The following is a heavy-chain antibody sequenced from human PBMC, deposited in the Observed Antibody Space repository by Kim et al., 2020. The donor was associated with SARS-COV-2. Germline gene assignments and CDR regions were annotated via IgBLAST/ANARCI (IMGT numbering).Heavy chain of an antibody. D-gene: IGHD1-20*01. J-gene: IGHJ6*02. CDR2: ISSSSSTI. CDR3: ARDPLNWNPPTAYYYYYGMDV. CDR1: GFTFSSYS. V-gene: IGHV3-48*02. Sequence: GGSLRLSCAASGFTFSSYSMNWVRQAPGKGLEWVSYISSSSSTIYYADSVKGRFTISRDNAKNSLYLQMNSLRDEDTAVYYCARDPLNWNPPTAYYYYYGMDVWGQGTTVTVSS.